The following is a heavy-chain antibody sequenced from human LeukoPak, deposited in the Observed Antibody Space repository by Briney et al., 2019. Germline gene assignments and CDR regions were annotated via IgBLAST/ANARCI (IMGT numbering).Heavy chain of an antibody. Sequence: SVKVSCKASGGTFSSYAISWVRQAPGQGLEWMGGIIPIFGTANYAQKFQGRVTITADKSTSTAYMELSSLRSEDTAVYYCAKAGTGVVITSGYFDYWGQGTLVTVSS. CDR2: IIPIFGTA. D-gene: IGHD3-22*01. V-gene: IGHV1-69*06. CDR3: AKAGTGVVITSGYFDY. J-gene: IGHJ4*02. CDR1: GGTFSSYA.